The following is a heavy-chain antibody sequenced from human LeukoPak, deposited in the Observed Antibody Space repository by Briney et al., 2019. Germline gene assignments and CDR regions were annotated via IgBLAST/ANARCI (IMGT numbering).Heavy chain of an antibody. CDR3: ASGFGVVEANFDY. CDR1: GGSISSGSYY. J-gene: IGHJ4*02. V-gene: IGHV4-61*02. D-gene: IGHD3-3*01. Sequence: PSETLSLTCTVSGGSISSGSYYWSWIRQPAGKGLEWIGRIYTSGSTNYNPSLKSRVTISVDTSKNQFSLKLSSVTAADTAVYYCASGFGVVEANFDYWGQGTLVTVSS. CDR2: IYTSGST.